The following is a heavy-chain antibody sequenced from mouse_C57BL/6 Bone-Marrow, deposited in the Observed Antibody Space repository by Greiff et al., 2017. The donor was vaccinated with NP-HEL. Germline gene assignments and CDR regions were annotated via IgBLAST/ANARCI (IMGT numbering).Heavy chain of an antibody. J-gene: IGHJ2*01. Sequence: QVQLQQSGAELARPGASVKLSCKASGYTFTSYGISWVKQRTGQGLEWIGEISPRSGNTYYNEKFKGKATLTADKSSSTAYMELRSLTSEDSAVYFCSRRVYGSKDYWGQGTTLTVSS. D-gene: IGHD1-1*01. CDR2: ISPRSGNT. CDR3: SRRVYGSKDY. V-gene: IGHV1-81*01. CDR1: GYTFTSYG.